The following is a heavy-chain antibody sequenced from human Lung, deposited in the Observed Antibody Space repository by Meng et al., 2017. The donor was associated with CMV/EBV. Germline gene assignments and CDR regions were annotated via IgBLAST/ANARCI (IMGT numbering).Heavy chain of an antibody. CDR3: ARMATYY. J-gene: IGHJ4*02. CDR1: GFSLNNGRMR. V-gene: IGHV2-26*01. CDR2: IFSNDEK. Sequence: SGXXLVKPTETLTLTCNVSGFSLNNGRMRVSWIRQPPGKALEWLAHIFSNDEKSYSTSLKSRLTISKDSSRSQVVLTMTNMDPVDTGTYYCARMATYYWGQGTXVTVSS.